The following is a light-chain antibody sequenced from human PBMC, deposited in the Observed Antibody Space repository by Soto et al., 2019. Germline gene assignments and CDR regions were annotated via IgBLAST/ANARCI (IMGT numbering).Light chain of an antibody. Sequence: DIQMTQSPSSLSASVGDRVSITCRASQSISTYLIWYQHRPGKAPKVLIYAASNLKIGVPSRFSGSGSWTDFTLTISNLQPEDSATYYCQQSYAAPLTFGIGTKVEIK. CDR1: QSISTY. J-gene: IGKJ2*01. CDR3: QQSYAAPLT. CDR2: AAS. V-gene: IGKV1-39*01.